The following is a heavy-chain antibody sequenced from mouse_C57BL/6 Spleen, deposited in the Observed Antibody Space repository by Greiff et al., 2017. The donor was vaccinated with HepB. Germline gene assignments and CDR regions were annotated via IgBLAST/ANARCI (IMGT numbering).Heavy chain of an antibody. CDR2: IYPGSGNT. CDR3: ARSHYGSSYWFAY. J-gene: IGHJ3*01. D-gene: IGHD1-1*01. CDR1: GYTFTDYY. Sequence: VQLPQSGAELVRPGASVPLSCQASGYTFTDYYINWVKQRPGQGLEWIARIYPGSGNTYYNEKFKGKATLTAEKSSSTAYMPLSSLTSEDSAVYFCARSHYGSSYWFAYWGQGTLVTVSA. V-gene: IGHV1-76*01.